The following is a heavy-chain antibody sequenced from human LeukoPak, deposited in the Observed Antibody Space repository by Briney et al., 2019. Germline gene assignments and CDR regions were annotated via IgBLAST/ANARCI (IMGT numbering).Heavy chain of an antibody. Sequence: ASVKVSCTASGYTFTSNYIHWVRQAPGQGLEWMGWISAYNGNTNYAQKLQGRVTMTTDTSTSTAYMELRSLRSDDTAVYYCARQGVVVPAAQTDFDYWGQGTLVTVSS. CDR3: ARQGVVVPAAQTDFDY. CDR2: ISAYNGNT. D-gene: IGHD2-2*01. V-gene: IGHV1-18*04. CDR1: GYTFTSNY. J-gene: IGHJ4*02.